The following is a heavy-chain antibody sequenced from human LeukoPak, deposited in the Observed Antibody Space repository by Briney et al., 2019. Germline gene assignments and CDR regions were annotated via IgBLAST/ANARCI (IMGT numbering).Heavy chain of an antibody. CDR3: AKDLGSSSWYTPFDY. J-gene: IGHJ4*02. D-gene: IGHD6-13*01. CDR1: GFTFSSYA. Sequence: GGFLRLSCAASGFTFSSYAMSWVRQAPGKGLEWVSAISGSGGSTYYADSVKGRFTISRDNSKNTLYLQMNSLRAEDTAVYYCAKDLGSSSWYTPFDYWGQGTLVTVSS. CDR2: ISGSGGST. V-gene: IGHV3-23*01.